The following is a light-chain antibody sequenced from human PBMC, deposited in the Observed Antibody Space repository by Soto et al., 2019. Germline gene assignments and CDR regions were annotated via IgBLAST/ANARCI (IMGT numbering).Light chain of an antibody. V-gene: IGKV1-9*01. J-gene: IGKJ2*01. CDR3: QQLNSDWYA. CDR2: GAS. CDR1: QGISTY. Sequence: DIQLTQSPSFLSASVGDRVTITCRASQGISTYLAWYLQRPGKAPKLLIYGASTLQSGVQSRFSGSGSGTEFTLTISSLQPEDFGTYYCQQLNSDWYAFGQGTKLEIK.